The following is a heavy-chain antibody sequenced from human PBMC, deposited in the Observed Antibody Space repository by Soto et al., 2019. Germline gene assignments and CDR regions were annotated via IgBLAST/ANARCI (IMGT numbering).Heavy chain of an antibody. CDR3: AKAESSGWYYSLDY. J-gene: IGHJ4*02. Sequence: GGSQRLSCAASGFTFDDYAVHWVRQVPGKGLEWVSGLSWNSGTIDYADSVKGRFTISRDNAKNSLHLQMNSLKPEDTAFYYCAKAESSGWYYSLDYWGQGTLVTVSS. CDR2: LSWNSGTI. V-gene: IGHV3-9*01. CDR1: GFTFDDYA. D-gene: IGHD6-19*01.